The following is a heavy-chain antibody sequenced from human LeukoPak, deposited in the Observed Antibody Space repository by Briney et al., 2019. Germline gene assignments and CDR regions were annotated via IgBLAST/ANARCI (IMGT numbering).Heavy chain of an antibody. D-gene: IGHD3-22*01. V-gene: IGHV4-31*03. Sequence: SQTLSLTCTVSGGSISSGGYYWSWIRQHPGKGLEWIGYIYYSGSPYYNPSLKSRVTISVDTSKNQFSLKLTSVTAADTAVYYCARDSSGYYRIDYWGQGTLVTVSS. CDR2: IYYSGSP. CDR1: GGSISSGGYY. J-gene: IGHJ4*02. CDR3: ARDSSGYYRIDY.